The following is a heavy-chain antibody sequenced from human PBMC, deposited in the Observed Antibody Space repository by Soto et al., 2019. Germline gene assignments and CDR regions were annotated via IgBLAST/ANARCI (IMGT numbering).Heavy chain of an antibody. CDR2: VYYLGNT. CDR1: SGSISTSSYF. D-gene: IGHD4-17*01. Sequence: QLQLQESGPGLVKPSETLSLTCTVSSGSISTSSYFWGWIRQPPGRGLEWIGSVYYLGNTWYNSSLKSRVAISVDTSKNQFSVKLSSVTAADTAEYYCARQSPSGDPDYWGQGTLVTVSS. J-gene: IGHJ4*02. CDR3: ARQSPSGDPDY. V-gene: IGHV4-39*01.